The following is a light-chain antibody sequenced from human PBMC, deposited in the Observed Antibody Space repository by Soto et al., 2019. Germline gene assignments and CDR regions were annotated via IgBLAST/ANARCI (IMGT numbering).Light chain of an antibody. CDR3: NSYTTYNTQWL. V-gene: IGLV2-14*01. J-gene: IGLJ2*01. CDR2: DVS. CDR1: NSDVGGYNY. Sequence: QSVLTQPASVSGSPGQSITISCTGTNSDVGGYNYVSWYQQRPGKVPRLLIYDVSNRPSGVSDRFSGSKSGNTASLSISGLRAEDEAHYYCNSYTTYNTQWLFGGGTKVTVL.